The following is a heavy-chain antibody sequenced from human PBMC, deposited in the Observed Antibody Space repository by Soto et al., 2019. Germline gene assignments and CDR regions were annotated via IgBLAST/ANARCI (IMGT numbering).Heavy chain of an antibody. Sequence: EVQLLESGGGLVQPGGSLRLSCAASGFTFSSYAMSWVRQAPGKGLEWFSAISASGGSTYNADSVKGRFTISRDNSKKTLYLQMNSLRAEDTAVYYCAKDGYRYGWYYYYYGMDVWGQGTTVTVSS. CDR2: ISASGGST. CDR1: GFTFSSYA. V-gene: IGHV3-23*01. CDR3: AKDGYRYGWYYYYYGMDV. J-gene: IGHJ6*02. D-gene: IGHD5-18*01.